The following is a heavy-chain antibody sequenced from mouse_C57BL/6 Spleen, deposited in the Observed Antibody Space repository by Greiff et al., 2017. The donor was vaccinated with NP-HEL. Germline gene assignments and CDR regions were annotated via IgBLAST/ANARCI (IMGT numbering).Heavy chain of an antibody. D-gene: IGHD1-1*01. J-gene: IGHJ4*01. V-gene: IGHV1-26*01. CDR1: GYTFTDYY. Sequence: EVQLQQSGPELVKPGASVKISCKASGYTFTDYYMNWVKQSHGKSLEWIGDINPNNGGTSYNQKFKGKATLTVDKSSSTAYMELRSLTSEDSAVYYCAIVTDGSTLPMDYWGQGTSVTVSS. CDR2: INPNNGGT. CDR3: AIVTDGSTLPMDY.